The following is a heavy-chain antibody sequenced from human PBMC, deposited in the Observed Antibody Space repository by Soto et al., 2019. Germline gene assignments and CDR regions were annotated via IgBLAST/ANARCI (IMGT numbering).Heavy chain of an antibody. J-gene: IGHJ4*02. CDR3: ASGGGEMATIWDY. Sequence: PVEVSCKASGGTFSSYAISWVRQAPGQGLEWMGGIIPIFGTANYAQKFQGRVTITADESTSTAYMELSSLRSEDTAVYYCASGGGEMATIWDYWGQGTLVTVSS. V-gene: IGHV1-69*13. CDR2: IIPIFGTA. D-gene: IGHD5-12*01. CDR1: GGTFSSYA.